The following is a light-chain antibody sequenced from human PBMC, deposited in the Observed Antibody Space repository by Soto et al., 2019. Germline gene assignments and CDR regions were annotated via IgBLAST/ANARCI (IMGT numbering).Light chain of an antibody. CDR3: QQYNTWHPKMA. Sequence: VVTQSPATLSVFPGETATLSCRASQSVSSDLAWYQQRPGQAPRLLIYGASTRATGIPARFRGSGSGTEFRLTXSXLQXEXXATYYCQQYNTWHPKMAFGRGTKVEIK. J-gene: IGKJ1*01. V-gene: IGKV3-15*01. CDR2: GAS. CDR1: QSVSSD.